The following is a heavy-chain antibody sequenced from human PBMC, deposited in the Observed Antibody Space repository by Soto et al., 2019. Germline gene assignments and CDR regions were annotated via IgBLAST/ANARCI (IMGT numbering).Heavy chain of an antibody. CDR3: ARDYGHDCSGGSCYFYF. CDR1: GGTFSSYA. V-gene: IGHV1-69*01. J-gene: IGHJ4*02. CDR2: IFPIFGTA. D-gene: IGHD2-15*01. Sequence: QVQLVQSGAEVKKPGSSVKVSCKASGGTFSSYAISWVRQAPGQGLEWMGGIFPIFGTANYAQKFQGRVTITADESTSTAHMELSSLRSEDTAVYYCARDYGHDCSGGSCYFYFWGQGTLVTVSS.